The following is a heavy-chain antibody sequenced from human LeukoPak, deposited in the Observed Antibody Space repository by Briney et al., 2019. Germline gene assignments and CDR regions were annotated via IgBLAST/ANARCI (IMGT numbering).Heavy chain of an antibody. V-gene: IGHV4-59*01. J-gene: IGHJ6*03. D-gene: IGHD6-25*01. CDR1: GGSTSSYY. CDR3: ARVAAGDYYYYYYMDV. CDR2: IYYSGST. Sequence: SETLPLTCTVSGGSTSSYYWSWIRQPPGKGLEWIGYIYYSGSTNYNPSLKSRVTISVDTSKNQFSLKLSSVTAADTAVYYCARVAAGDYYYYYYMDVWGKGTTVTVSS.